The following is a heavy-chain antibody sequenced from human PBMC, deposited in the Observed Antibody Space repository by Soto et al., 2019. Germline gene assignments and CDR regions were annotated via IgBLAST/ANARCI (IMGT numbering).Heavy chain of an antibody. Sequence: GESLKISGKDPGNSFTSYWIGCVRHMPAKGLELMGISYPSDSDTSYSLSLQVQVNIAGDKFSSTAYQQGSSVKDSDTARYYCARHGDCSSTSCSNIAGEYYGMDVWGQGTKVTVSS. J-gene: IGHJ6*02. D-gene: IGHD2-2*01. CDR3: ARHGDCSSTSCSNIAGEYYGMDV. V-gene: IGHV5-51*01. CDR2: SYPSDSDT. CDR1: GNSFTSYW.